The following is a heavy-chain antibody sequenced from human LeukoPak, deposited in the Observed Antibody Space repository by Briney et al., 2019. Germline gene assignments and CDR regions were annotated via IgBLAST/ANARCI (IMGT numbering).Heavy chain of an antibody. J-gene: IGHJ4*02. V-gene: IGHV3-7*01. D-gene: IGHD4-23*01. CDR1: TFTFSQSW. CDR2: INEDGSRT. Sequence: GGSLRLSCVASTFTFSQSWMTWIRQAPGKGLECLANINEDGSRTDYVDSVRGRFTISRDNAKNSLYLEMNSLRDEDTAVYYCVPQKGYGGNPLDYWGQGTLVTVSS. CDR3: VPQKGYGGNPLDY.